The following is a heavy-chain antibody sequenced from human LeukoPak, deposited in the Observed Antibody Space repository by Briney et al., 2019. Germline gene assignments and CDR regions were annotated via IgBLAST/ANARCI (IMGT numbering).Heavy chain of an antibody. D-gene: IGHD6-13*01. CDR3: AKSPHGSWWYYFDY. CDR2: ISGSGGST. CDR1: GFTFSRFA. J-gene: IGHJ4*02. V-gene: IGHV3-23*01. Sequence: GGSLRLSCAASGFTFSRFAMNWVRKAPGKGLEWVSAISGSGGSTYYADSVKGRFTISRDNSKNTLYLQMNSLRAEDTAVYYCAKSPHGSWWYYFDYWGQGTLVTVSS.